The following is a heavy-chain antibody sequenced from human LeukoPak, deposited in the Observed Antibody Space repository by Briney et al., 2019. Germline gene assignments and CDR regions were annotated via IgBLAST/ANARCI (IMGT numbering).Heavy chain of an antibody. J-gene: IGHJ4*02. Sequence: LETLSLTCAVYGGSFSGYYWSWIRQPPGKGLEWIGEINHSGSTNYNPSLKSRVTISVDTSKNQFSLKLSSVTAADTAVYYCARGRQDSSSWSYYFDYWGQGTLVTVSS. D-gene: IGHD6-13*01. CDR1: GGSFSGYY. CDR2: INHSGST. CDR3: ARGRQDSSSWSYYFDY. V-gene: IGHV4-34*01.